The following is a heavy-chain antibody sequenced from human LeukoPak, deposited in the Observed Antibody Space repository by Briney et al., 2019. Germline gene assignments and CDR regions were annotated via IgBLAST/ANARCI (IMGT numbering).Heavy chain of an antibody. CDR2: IYFSGST. J-gene: IGHJ4*02. CDR3: ARAYPSSSPDY. CDR1: GGSISTYY. D-gene: IGHD6-13*01. Sequence: SETLSLTCTVSGGSISTYYWNWMRQPPGKGLEWIGYIYFSGSTNYNPSLKSRVTISVDTSKNQFSLNLSSVTTADTAVYYCARAYPSSSPDYWGQGTLVTVSS. V-gene: IGHV4-59*01.